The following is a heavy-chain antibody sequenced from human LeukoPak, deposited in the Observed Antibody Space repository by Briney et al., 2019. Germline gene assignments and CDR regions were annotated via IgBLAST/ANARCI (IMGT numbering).Heavy chain of an antibody. D-gene: IGHD2-15*01. CDR3: AKERNDCSGGSCYYLDAFDI. CDR2: IWYDGSNK. Sequence: PGGSLRLSCVASGFTFSNYGMHWVRQAPGKGLEWVAVIWYDGSNKYYADSVKGRFTISRDNSKNTLYLQMNSLRAEDTAVYYCAKERNDCSGGSCYYLDAFDIWGQGKMVTVSS. J-gene: IGHJ3*02. V-gene: IGHV3-33*06. CDR1: GFTFSNYG.